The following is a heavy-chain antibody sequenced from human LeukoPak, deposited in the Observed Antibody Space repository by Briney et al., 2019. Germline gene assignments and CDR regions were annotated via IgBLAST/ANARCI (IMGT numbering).Heavy chain of an antibody. CDR1: GYTFTNYG. CDR3: ARAFYDILTGPEHYFDY. D-gene: IGHD3-9*01. CDR2: ISAYNGYT. J-gene: IGHJ4*02. Sequence: ASVKVSCKASGYTFTNYGISWVRQAPGQGLEWMGWISAYNGYTDYAQKLQFRVTMTTDTSTSTAYMELRSLRSDDTAVYYCARAFYDILTGPEHYFDYWGQGTLVTVSS. V-gene: IGHV1-18*01.